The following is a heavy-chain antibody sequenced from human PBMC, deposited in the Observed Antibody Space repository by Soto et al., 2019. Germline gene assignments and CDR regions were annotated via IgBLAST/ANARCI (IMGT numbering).Heavy chain of an antibody. V-gene: IGHV4-39*01. D-gene: IGHD3-10*01. CDR1: GGSINNSNYY. CDR2: LYYSSGSS. Sequence: SETLSLTCTLSGGSINNSNYYWGWIRQSPGKGLEWIGSLYYSSGSSYYNPSLKSRVTISVGTSKNQFSLQLSSVTAADAAVYFCARREGSGSYFYYYYGFDVWGQGTTVTVSS. CDR3: ARREGSGSYFYYYYGFDV. J-gene: IGHJ6*02.